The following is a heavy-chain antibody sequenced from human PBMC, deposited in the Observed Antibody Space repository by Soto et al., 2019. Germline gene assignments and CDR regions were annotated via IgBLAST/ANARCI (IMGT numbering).Heavy chain of an antibody. CDR3: ARDGGQKITFGGVIVNAGMDV. CDR2: ISSSSSTI. J-gene: IGHJ6*02. D-gene: IGHD3-16*02. Sequence: GGSLRLSCAASGFTFSNYAMTWVRQAPGKGLEWVSYISSSSSTIYYADSVKGRFTISRDSAKNSLYLQMNSLRDEDTAVYYCARDGGQKITFGGVIVNAGMDVWGQGTTVTVSS. V-gene: IGHV3-48*02. CDR1: GFTFSNYA.